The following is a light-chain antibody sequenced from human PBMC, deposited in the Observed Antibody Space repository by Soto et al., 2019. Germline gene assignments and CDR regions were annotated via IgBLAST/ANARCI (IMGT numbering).Light chain of an antibody. CDR1: QDISNY. V-gene: IGKV1-33*01. CDR2: DAS. CDR3: QQYDNLPLT. Sequence: DIQMTQSPSSLSASVGDRVTITCQASQDISNYLNWYQQKPGKAPKLLIYDASNLETGVPSRFSGCGSVTDFTFTISSPQPEDIATYYCQQYDNLPLTFGGGTKVEIK. J-gene: IGKJ4*01.